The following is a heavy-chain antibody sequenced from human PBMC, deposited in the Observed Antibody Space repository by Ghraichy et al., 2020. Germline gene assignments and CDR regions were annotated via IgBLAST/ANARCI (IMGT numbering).Heavy chain of an antibody. J-gene: IGHJ4*02. CDR2: IIIRGGNT. CDR3: AKNLDSGDWPGDYDY. Sequence: GGSLRLSCAASGFTFSSYAMSWVRQAPGKGLQWVSSIIIRGGNTYYADSVKGRFTISRDNSKNTLHLQMSSLRAEDTAVYYCAKNLDSGDWPGDYDYWGQGTLVPVSS. D-gene: IGHD4-17*01. CDR1: GFTFSSYA. V-gene: IGHV3-23*01.